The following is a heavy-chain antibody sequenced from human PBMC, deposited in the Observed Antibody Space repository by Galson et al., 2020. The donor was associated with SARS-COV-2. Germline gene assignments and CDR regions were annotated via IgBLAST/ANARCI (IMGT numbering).Heavy chain of an antibody. CDR1: GGPFNDYY. CDR3: ARAPAFQDLLLFKVDRLSDLSGNWFDT. CDR2: ITHSGSS. J-gene: IGHJ5*02. D-gene: IGHD1-26*01. Sequence: SQTLSLTCAVYGGPFNDYYWSWIRQTPGKGLEWIGGITHSGSSNYNPSLRSRATISVDTSKNQFSLRLDSVTAADTSVYFCARAPAFQDLLLFKVDRLSDLSGNWFDTWGQGTLVTVSS. V-gene: IGHV4-34*01.